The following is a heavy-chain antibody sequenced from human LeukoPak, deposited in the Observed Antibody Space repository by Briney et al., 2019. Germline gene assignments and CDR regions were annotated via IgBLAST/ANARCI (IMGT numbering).Heavy chain of an antibody. CDR1: GGSISSSTYY. Sequence: SETLSLTCTVSGGSISSSTYYWGWIRQPPGKGVEWIGSVYYSGSTYCNPSLKSRVTISVDTSKNQFSLKLSSVTAADTAVYYCARARSMTTVTSYYYYMDVWGKGTTVTVSS. CDR2: VYYSGST. J-gene: IGHJ6*03. D-gene: IGHD4-11*01. V-gene: IGHV4-39*07. CDR3: ARARSMTTVTSYYYYMDV.